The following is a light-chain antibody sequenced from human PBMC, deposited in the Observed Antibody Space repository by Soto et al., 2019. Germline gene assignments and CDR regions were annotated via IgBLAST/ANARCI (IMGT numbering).Light chain of an antibody. V-gene: IGKV1-39*01. Sequence: DIQMTQSPTSLSASVGDRVTISCRAGQNIRSYLNWYQRIPEKAPNLLIYATSILQTGVPSRFSGTGSGTDFTLTINGLQPEDFATYYCQQGYTTRWTFGQGTKVDIK. CDR2: ATS. J-gene: IGKJ1*01. CDR1: QNIRSY. CDR3: QQGYTTRWT.